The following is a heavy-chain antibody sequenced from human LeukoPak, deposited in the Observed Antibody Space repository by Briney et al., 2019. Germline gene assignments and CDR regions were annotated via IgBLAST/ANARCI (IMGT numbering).Heavy chain of an antibody. D-gene: IGHD3-22*01. V-gene: IGHV4-39*01. J-gene: IGHJ3*02. CDR3: ARHPYSDSSGFTFDI. Sequence: SETLSLTCTVSGGSMSSSYYWGWIRQPPGKGLEWIGSIYYSGSTYYNPSLKSRVTISVDTSKKQFSLKLSSVTAADTAVYYCARHPYSDSSGFTFDIWGQGTMVTVSS. CDR1: GGSMSSSYY. CDR2: IYYSGST.